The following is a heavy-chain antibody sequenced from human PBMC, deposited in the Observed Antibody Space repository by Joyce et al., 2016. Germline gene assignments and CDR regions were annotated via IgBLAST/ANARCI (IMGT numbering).Heavy chain of an antibody. Sequence: QVQLQQCGARLLKPSETLSLTCDVSDWSFSVYFWSWIRQAPGKGLEWIGEINPRGSTSYSPSLSSRVSISVDTSENQFSLKMSSVTAADTAVYYCARGVTYCYECLNYWGQGTLVTVSS. CDR3: ARGVTYCYECLNY. D-gene: IGHD2-21*01. J-gene: IGHJ4*02. V-gene: IGHV4-34*01. CDR1: DWSFSVYF. CDR2: INPRGST.